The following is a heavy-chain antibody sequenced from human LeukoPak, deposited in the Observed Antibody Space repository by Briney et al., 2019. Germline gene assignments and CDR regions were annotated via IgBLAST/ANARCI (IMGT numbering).Heavy chain of an antibody. J-gene: IGHJ4*02. CDR1: GFTFSTYW. CDR2: IKQDGSEK. V-gene: IGHV3-7*01. D-gene: IGHD2-8*01. Sequence: PGGSLRLPCAASGFTFSTYWMSWVRQGPGKGLEWVANIKQDGSEKYYVDSVKGRFTISRDNANSSLFLQMNSLRGEDTAVYYCARGGAPRSCSNGVCYSSFFDSWGQGTLVTVSS. CDR3: ARGGAPRSCSNGVCYSSFFDS.